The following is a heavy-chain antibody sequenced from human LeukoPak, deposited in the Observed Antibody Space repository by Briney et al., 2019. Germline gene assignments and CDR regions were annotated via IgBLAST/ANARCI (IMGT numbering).Heavy chain of an antibody. CDR1: GFTFSSYW. CDR2: FSPSGGGT. J-gene: IGHJ4*02. V-gene: IGHV3-23*01. D-gene: IGHD5-12*01. Sequence: GGSLRLSCAASGFTFSSYWMSWVRQAPGKGLEWVSAFSPSGGGTYYADSVKGRFTISRDNSKNTLYLQMNSLRAEDTAVYYCARGPSGYHNTGGQGTLVTVSS. CDR3: ARGPSGYHNT.